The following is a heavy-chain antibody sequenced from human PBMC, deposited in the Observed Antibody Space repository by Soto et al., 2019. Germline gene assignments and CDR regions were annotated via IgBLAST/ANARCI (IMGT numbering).Heavy chain of an antibody. J-gene: IGHJ5*02. CDR3: ARVVGATLYNWFDP. Sequence: AASVKVSCKASGYTFTSYGISWVRQAPGQGLEWMGWISAYNGNTNYAQKLQGRVTMTTDTSTSTAYMELRSLRSDDTAVYYCARVVGATLYNWFDPWGQGTLVTVSS. CDR2: ISAYNGNT. V-gene: IGHV1-18*01. CDR1: GYTFTSYG. D-gene: IGHD1-26*01.